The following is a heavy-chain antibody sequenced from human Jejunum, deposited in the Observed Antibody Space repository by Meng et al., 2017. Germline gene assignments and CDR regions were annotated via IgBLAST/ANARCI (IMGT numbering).Heavy chain of an antibody. CDR3: ASGYALAY. J-gene: IGHJ4*02. CDR1: GFTFSGYW. D-gene: IGHD5-18*01. CDR2: VNEDGSAK. Sequence: GGSLRLSCAGSGFTFSGYWMTWVRQAPGRGLEWVASVNEDGSAKHYADSVKGRFTTSRDNAKNSLYLQMNSLRADDTAVYYCASGYALAYWGQGTLVTVSS. V-gene: IGHV3-7*01.